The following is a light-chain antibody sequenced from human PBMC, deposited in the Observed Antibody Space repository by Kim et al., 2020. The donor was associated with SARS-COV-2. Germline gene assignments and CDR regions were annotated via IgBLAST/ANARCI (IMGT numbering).Light chain of an antibody. CDR3: AAWDDSMHAYV. Sequence: YRSDGSDNRESKSVTWYKPLPGKTPKIIVHNIHQRPSGLSDRFSGSKSGNTASLTITGLQSDDEADYYCAAWDDSMHAYVFGTGTKVTVL. J-gene: IGLJ1*01. CDR2: NIH. CDR1: SDNRESKS. V-gene: IGLV1-44*01.